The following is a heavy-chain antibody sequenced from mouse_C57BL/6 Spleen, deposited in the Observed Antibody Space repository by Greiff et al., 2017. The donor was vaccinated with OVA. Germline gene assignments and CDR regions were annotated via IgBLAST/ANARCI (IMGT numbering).Heavy chain of an antibody. D-gene: IGHD1-1*01. CDR3: ARVPYYYYGSSTYAMDY. CDR2: ISYDGSN. J-gene: IGHJ4*01. V-gene: IGHV3-6*01. CDR1: GYSITSGYY. Sequence: EVQLQESGPGLVKPSQSLSLTCSVTGYSITSGYYWNWIRQFPGNKLEWMGYISYDGSNNYNPSLKNRISITRDTSKNQFFLKLNSVTTEDTATYYCARVPYYYYGSSTYAMDYWGQGTSVTVSS.